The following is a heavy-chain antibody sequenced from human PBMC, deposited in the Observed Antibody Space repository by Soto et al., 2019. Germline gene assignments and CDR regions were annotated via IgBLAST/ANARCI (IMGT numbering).Heavy chain of an antibody. Sequence: SETLSLTCSVSGGSIITSYYWAWIRQPPGKGLEWIGSIYYSGSTYYNPSLKSRVTILVDTSQSQFSLILGSVTAADTAVYYCARHDWARFYGLDVWGQGTTVTVSS. D-gene: IGHD2-21*01. J-gene: IGHJ6*02. CDR3: ARHDWARFYGLDV. CDR2: IYYSGST. CDR1: GGSIITSYY. V-gene: IGHV4-39*01.